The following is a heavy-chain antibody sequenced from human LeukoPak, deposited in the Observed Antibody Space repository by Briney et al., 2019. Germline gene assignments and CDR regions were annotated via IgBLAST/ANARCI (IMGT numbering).Heavy chain of an antibody. CDR1: GFTFDDYG. J-gene: IGHJ4*02. Sequence: GGSLRLSCAASGFTFDDYGMSWVRQAPGKGLEWVSGINWNGGSTGYADSVKGRFTISRGNAKNSLYLQMNSLRAEDTALYYCARGLSYYDSSGYGGRFDYWGQGTLVTVSS. CDR2: INWNGGST. CDR3: ARGLSYYDSSGYGGRFDY. V-gene: IGHV3-20*04. D-gene: IGHD3-22*01.